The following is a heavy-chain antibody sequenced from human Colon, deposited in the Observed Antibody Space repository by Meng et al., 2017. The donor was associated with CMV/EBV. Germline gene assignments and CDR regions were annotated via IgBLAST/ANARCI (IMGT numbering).Heavy chain of an antibody. D-gene: IGHD3-3*01. V-gene: IGHV3-66*01. Sequence: GESLKISCAASGFTVNNKYMNWVRQAPGKGLEWVSIIYAGGYAHYADSVKGRFTISRDNAKNSVYLQMNSLRAEDTAVYYCARDARLKFFPYDWGQGTLVTVSS. CDR2: IYAGGYA. CDR1: GFTVNNKY. J-gene: IGHJ4*02. CDR3: ARDARLKFFPYD.